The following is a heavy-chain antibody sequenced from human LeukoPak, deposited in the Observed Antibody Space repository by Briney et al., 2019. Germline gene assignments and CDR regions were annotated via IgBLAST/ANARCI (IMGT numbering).Heavy chain of an antibody. CDR3: ARARNNYDSSGYSALDY. Sequence: PGGSLRLSCAASGFTFSSYWMHWVRQAPGKGLVWVSRINSDGSSTRYADSVKGRFTISRDNAKNTLYLQMNSLRAEDTAVYYCARARNNYDSSGYSALDYWGQGTLVTVSS. V-gene: IGHV3-74*01. D-gene: IGHD3-22*01. J-gene: IGHJ4*02. CDR2: INSDGSST. CDR1: GFTFSSYW.